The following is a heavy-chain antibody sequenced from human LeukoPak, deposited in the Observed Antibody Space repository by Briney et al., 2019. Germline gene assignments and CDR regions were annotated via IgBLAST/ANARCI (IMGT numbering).Heavy chain of an antibody. V-gene: IGHV3-30*18. Sequence: GRSLRLSCAASGFTFSSYGMHWVRQAPGKGLEWVAVISYDGSNKYYADSVKGRFTISRDNSKNTLYLQMNSLRAEDTAVYYSAKGDSSGYYPRVFDYWGQGTLVTVSS. CDR3: AKGDSSGYYPRVFDY. CDR1: GFTFSSYG. J-gene: IGHJ4*02. CDR2: ISYDGSNK. D-gene: IGHD3-22*01.